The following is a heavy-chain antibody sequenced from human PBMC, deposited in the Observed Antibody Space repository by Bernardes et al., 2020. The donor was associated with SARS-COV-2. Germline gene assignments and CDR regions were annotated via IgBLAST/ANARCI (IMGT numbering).Heavy chain of an antibody. J-gene: IGHJ6*02. D-gene: IGHD2-2*01. V-gene: IGHV3-23*01. CDR3: APRGNGLLFFHYGMDV. CDR1: GFTFSSYA. CDR2: ISGSGGST. Sequence: GGSLRLSCAASGFTFSSYAMSWVRQAPGKGLEWVSAISGSGGSTYYADSVKGRFTISRDNSKNTLYLQMNTLRAEDTAVYYCAPRGNGLLFFHYGMDVWGQATTVTVSS.